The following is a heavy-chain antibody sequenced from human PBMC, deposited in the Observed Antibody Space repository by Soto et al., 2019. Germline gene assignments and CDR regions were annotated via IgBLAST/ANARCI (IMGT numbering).Heavy chain of an antibody. J-gene: IGHJ6*02. CDR3: AGQYYDILTGYVYYYYYGMDV. Sequence: QLQLQESGPGLVKPSETLSLTCTVSGGSISSSSYYWGWIRQPPGKGLEWIGSIYYSGSTYYNPSLKSRVPITVDTSKNQFSLTLCSVTAADTAVYYCAGQYYDILTGYVYYYYYGMDVWGQGTTVTVSS. CDR1: GGSISSSSYY. CDR2: IYYSGST. V-gene: IGHV4-39*01. D-gene: IGHD3-9*01.